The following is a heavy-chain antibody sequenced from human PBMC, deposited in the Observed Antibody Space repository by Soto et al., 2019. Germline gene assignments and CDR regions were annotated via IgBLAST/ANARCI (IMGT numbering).Heavy chain of an antibody. CDR3: AGSGYYHNSGMDV. Sequence: SETLSLTCAVSGYSISSSNWWGWIRQPPGKGLEWIGYIYYSGTTYYNPSLKSRVTISVDRSKNQFSLKLSSVTATDTAVYYCAGSGYYHNSGMDVWGQGTTVTVSS. D-gene: IGHD3-22*01. V-gene: IGHV4-28*01. CDR2: IYYSGTT. J-gene: IGHJ6*02. CDR1: GYSISSSNW.